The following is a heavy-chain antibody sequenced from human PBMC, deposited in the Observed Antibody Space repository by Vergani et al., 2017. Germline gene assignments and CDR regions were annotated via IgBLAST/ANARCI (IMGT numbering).Heavy chain of an antibody. CDR2: IYWNDNK. V-gene: IGHV2-5*01. CDR3: AHSGSSGWYIDY. D-gene: IGHD6-19*01. CDR1: GFSLSTSGVG. J-gene: IGHJ4*02. Sequence: QITLKESGPTLVKPTQTLTLTCTFSGFSLSTSGVGVGWIRQPPGKALEWLALIYWNDNKRYSPSLKSRVTITKDTSKNQVVLTMTNMDPVDTATYYCAHSGSSGWYIDYWGQGTLVTVSS.